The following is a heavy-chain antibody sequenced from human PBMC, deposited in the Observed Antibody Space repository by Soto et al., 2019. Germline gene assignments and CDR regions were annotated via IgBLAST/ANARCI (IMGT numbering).Heavy chain of an antibody. D-gene: IGHD6-19*01. CDR3: ARDPTSSGWPLCFDY. J-gene: IGHJ4*02. CDR2: IKQDGSEK. V-gene: IGHV3-7*05. Sequence: VQLVESGGGLVQPGGSLRLSCAASGFTFSSYWMSWVRQAPGKGLEWVANIKQDGSEKYYVDSVKGRFTISRDNAKNSRYLQMNSLRAEDTAVYYCARDPTSSGWPLCFDYWGQGTLVTVSS. CDR1: GFTFSSYW.